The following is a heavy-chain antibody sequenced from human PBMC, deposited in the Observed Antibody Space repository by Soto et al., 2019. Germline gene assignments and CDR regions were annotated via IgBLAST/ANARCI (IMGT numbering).Heavy chain of an antibody. J-gene: IGHJ4*02. CDR1: GFTFSDFY. CDR3: ARDEYSSAY. CDR2: IGSGGSPI. D-gene: IGHD6-19*01. Sequence: QVQLVESGGGLVKPGGSLRLSCAASGFTFSDFYMTWLRQAPGKGLAWIADIGSGGSPIYYADSVKGRFTISWDNSKKSLYLQMNSLRADDTAMYFCARDEYSSAYWGQGTLVTVSS. V-gene: IGHV3-11*01.